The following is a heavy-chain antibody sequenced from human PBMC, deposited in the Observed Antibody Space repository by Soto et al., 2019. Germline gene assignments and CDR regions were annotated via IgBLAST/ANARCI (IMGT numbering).Heavy chain of an antibody. D-gene: IGHD3-3*01. Sequence: GASVKVSCKASGGIFSSYAISWVRQAPGQGLEWMGGIIPIFGTTNYAQKFQGRVTITADESTSTAYMDLSSLRSEDTAVYYCASGPFGVATYYYYYGMDVWGQGTTVTVS. CDR1: GGIFSSYA. CDR3: ASGPFGVATYYYYYGMDV. J-gene: IGHJ6*02. V-gene: IGHV1-69*13. CDR2: IIPIFGTT.